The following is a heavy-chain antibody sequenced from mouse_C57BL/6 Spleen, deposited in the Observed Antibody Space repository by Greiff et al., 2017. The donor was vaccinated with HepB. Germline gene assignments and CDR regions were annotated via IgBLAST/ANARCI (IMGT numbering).Heavy chain of an antibody. Sequence: VKLMESGAELVRPGASVKLSCKASGYTFTDYYINWVKQRPGQGLEWIARIYPGSGNTYYNEKFKGKATLTAEKSSSTAYMQLSSLTSEDSAVYFCARETEGFAYWGQGTLVTVSA. CDR3: ARETEGFAY. CDR1: GYTFTDYY. J-gene: IGHJ3*01. CDR2: IYPGSGNT. V-gene: IGHV1-76*01.